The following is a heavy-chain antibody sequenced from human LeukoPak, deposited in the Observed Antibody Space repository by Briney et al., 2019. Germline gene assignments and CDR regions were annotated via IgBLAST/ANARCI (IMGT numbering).Heavy chain of an antibody. CDR1: GGSFSGYY. CDR3: ARIGAEGSSGWYEGVDFDY. Sequence: SSETLSLTCAVYGGSFSGYYLSWLRQPPGKGLEWIGEINHSGSTNYNPSLKSRVTISVDTSKNQFSLKLSSVTAADTAVYYCARIGAEGSSGWYEGVDFDYWGQGTLVTVSS. V-gene: IGHV4-34*01. J-gene: IGHJ4*02. CDR2: INHSGST. D-gene: IGHD6-19*01.